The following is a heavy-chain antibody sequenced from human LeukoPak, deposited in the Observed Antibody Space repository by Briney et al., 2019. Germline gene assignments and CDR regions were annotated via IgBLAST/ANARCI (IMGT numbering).Heavy chain of an antibody. CDR2: ISAYNGNT. J-gene: IGHJ4*02. Sequence: ASVTVSCTASGGTFSSYGISWVRQAPGQGLEWMGWISAYNGNTNYAQKLQGRVTMTTDTSTSTAYMELRSLRSDDTAVYYCARSYGDYGFDWGQGTLVTVSS. CDR1: GGTFSSYG. D-gene: IGHD4-17*01. CDR3: ARSYGDYGFD. V-gene: IGHV1-18*01.